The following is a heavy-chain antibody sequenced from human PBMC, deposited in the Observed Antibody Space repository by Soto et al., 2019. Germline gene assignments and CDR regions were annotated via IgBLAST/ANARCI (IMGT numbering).Heavy chain of an antibody. CDR3: AKDKFHGAFRLFDN. J-gene: IGHJ4*02. D-gene: IGHD2-8*01. V-gene: IGHV3-23*01. Sequence: GGSLRLSCAASGFNFNNYGMNWVRQAPGRGLEWVSGISGSGSGTDYGDSVKGRFTISRHNPNNTLYLQMNSLRAEDTAVYFCAKDKFHGAFRLFDNWGQGT. CDR2: ISGSGSGT. CDR1: GFNFNNYG.